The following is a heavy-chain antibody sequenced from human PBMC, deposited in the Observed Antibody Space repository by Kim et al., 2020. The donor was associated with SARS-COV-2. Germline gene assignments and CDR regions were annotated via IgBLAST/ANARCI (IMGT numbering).Heavy chain of an antibody. V-gene: IGHV1-8*01. CDR2: MNPNSGNT. D-gene: IGHD3-3*01. CDR1: GYTFTSYD. Sequence: ASVKVSCKASGYTFTSYDINWVRQATGQGLEWMGWMNPNSGNTGYAQKFQGRVTMTRNTSISTAYMELSSLRSEDTAVYYCVREFSGAYYDFWSGYYSGAYFDYWGQGTLVTVSS. J-gene: IGHJ4*02. CDR3: VREFSGAYYDFWSGYYSGAYFDY.